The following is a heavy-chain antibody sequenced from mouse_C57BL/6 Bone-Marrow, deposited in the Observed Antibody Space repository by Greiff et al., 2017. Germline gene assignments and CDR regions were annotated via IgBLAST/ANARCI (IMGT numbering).Heavy chain of an antibody. CDR3: ARGNYEWYFDV. CDR2: IDPSDSYT. J-gene: IGHJ1*03. V-gene: IGHV1-69*01. CDR1: GYTFTSYW. Sequence: VQLQQPGAELVMPGASVKLSCKASGYTFTSYWMNWVKQRPGQGLEWIGEIDPSDSYTNYNQKFKGKSTLTVDKSSSTAYMQLSSLTSEDSAVYSCARGNYEWYFDVGGTGTTVTVAS. D-gene: IGHD2-1*01.